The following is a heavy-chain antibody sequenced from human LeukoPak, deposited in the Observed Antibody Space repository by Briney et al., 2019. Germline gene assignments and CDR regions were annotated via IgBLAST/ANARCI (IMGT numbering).Heavy chain of an antibody. CDR1: GYTFTSYY. D-gene: IGHD3-3*01. Sequence: ASVKVSCKASGYTFTSYYMHWVRQAPGQGLEWMGIINPSGGSTSHAQKFQGRVTMTRDMSTSTVYMELSSLRSEDTAMYYCARDYSDFGEVPFDYWGQGTLVTVSS. CDR2: INPSGGST. CDR3: ARDYSDFGEVPFDY. J-gene: IGHJ4*02. V-gene: IGHV1-46*01.